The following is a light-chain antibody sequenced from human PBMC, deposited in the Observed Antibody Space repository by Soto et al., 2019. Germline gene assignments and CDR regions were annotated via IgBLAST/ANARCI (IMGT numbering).Light chain of an antibody. J-gene: IGKJ4*01. Sequence: EIVLTQSPATLSLSPGERATLSCRASQSVSSYLAWYQQKPGQAPRLLIYDASNRATGIPVRFSGSGSGTDFTLTISSLEPEDFAVYYCQQRSNWPFFGGGTKVEIK. CDR2: DAS. CDR3: QQRSNWPF. CDR1: QSVSSY. V-gene: IGKV3-11*01.